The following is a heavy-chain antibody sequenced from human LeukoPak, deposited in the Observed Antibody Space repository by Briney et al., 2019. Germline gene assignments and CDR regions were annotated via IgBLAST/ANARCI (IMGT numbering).Heavy chain of an antibody. V-gene: IGHV3-23*01. J-gene: IGHJ4*02. Sequence: PGGSLRLSCAASGFTFSSYAMSWVRQAPGKGLEWVSAISGSGGSTYYADSVKGRFTISRDNSKNTLYLQMNSLRAEDTAVYYCAKESHMTAMVAMAYYFGYWGQGTLVTVSS. D-gene: IGHD5-18*01. CDR3: AKESHMTAMVAMAYYFGY. CDR1: GFTFSSYA. CDR2: ISGSGGST.